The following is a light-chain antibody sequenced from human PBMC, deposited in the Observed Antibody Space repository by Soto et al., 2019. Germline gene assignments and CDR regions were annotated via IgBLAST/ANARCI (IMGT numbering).Light chain of an antibody. CDR1: SSDVGGYDF. V-gene: IGLV2-14*03. CDR2: DVS. Sequence: QSALTQPASVSGSPGQSITISCTGSSSDVGGYDFVSWYQHHPGKAPRLMIFDVSNRPSAVSNRFSGSKSGNTASLTISGLQAEDERDYYCASYTSRSPLVFGTGTKLTVL. J-gene: IGLJ1*01. CDR3: ASYTSRSPLV.